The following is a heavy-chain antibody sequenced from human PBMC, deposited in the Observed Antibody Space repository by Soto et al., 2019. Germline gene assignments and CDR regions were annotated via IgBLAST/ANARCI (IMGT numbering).Heavy chain of an antibody. D-gene: IGHD2-2*02. J-gene: IGHJ3*02. V-gene: IGHV3-21*06. CDR1: GFTFSSYS. CDR3: VRGGRGYTRDDVFDI. Sequence: EVQLVESGGGLVKSGGSLRLSCVDSGFTFSSYSMNWVRQAPGKGLEWVSSISSTSSPIFYADSLKGRFTISRDNAKNSLYLQMNSLRAEDTAVYYCVRGGRGYTRDDVFDIWGQGTMVTVS. CDR2: ISSTSSPI.